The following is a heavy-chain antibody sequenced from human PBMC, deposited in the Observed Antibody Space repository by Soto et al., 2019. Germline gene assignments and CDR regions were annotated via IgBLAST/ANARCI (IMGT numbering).Heavy chain of an antibody. CDR2: IYNSGST. CDR1: GGSLISYY. CDR3: ARDSVVSSYGYGYNWFDP. V-gene: IGHV4-4*07. D-gene: IGHD5-18*01. Sequence: SETLSLTCTVSGGSLISYYWSWIRQPAGKGLEWIGRIYNSGSTNYNPSLKSRVTMSVDMSKNQFSLKLSSVTAADTAVYYCARDSVVSSYGYGYNWFDPWGQGTLVTVSS. J-gene: IGHJ5*02.